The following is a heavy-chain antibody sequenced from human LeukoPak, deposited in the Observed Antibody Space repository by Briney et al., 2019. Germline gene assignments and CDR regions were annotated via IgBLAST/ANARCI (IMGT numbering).Heavy chain of an antibody. CDR3: AKLGDDAFDI. J-gene: IGHJ3*02. Sequence: GGSLRLSCAASGFTFSSYSVNWVRQAPGKGLQWVSYVSSSSSTIYYADSVKGRFTISRDNAQNSLYLQMNSLRAEDTAVYYCAKLGDDAFDIWGQGTMVTVSS. D-gene: IGHD3-16*01. CDR2: VSSSSSTI. V-gene: IGHV3-48*01. CDR1: GFTFSSYS.